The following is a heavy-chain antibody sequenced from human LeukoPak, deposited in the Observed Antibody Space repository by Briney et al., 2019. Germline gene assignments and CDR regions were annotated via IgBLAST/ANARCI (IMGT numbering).Heavy chain of an antibody. CDR1: GFTVSSNY. CDR2: IYSGGST. D-gene: IGHD3-10*01. V-gene: IGHV3-53*01. CDR3: ARDGGATLVRGVTFDY. J-gene: IGHJ4*02. Sequence: GGSLRLSCAASGFTVSSNYMSWVRQAPGKGLEWVSVIYSGGSTYYADSVKGRFTISRDNTKNSLYLQMNSLRAEDTAVYYCARDGGATLVRGVTFDYWGQGTLVTVSS.